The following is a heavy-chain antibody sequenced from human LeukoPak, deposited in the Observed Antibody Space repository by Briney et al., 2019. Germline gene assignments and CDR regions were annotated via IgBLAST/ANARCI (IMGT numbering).Heavy chain of an antibody. J-gene: IGHJ3*02. V-gene: IGHV4-59*08. CDR3: ARSAIDAFDI. D-gene: IGHD6-25*01. CDR2: IYYSGST. Sequence: SETLSLTCTASGGSISSYYWSWIRQPPGKGLEWIGDIYYSGSTNYNPSLKSRVIISVDTSKNQFSLKLSSVTAADTAVYYCARSAIDAFDIWGQGTMVTVSS. CDR1: GGSISSYY.